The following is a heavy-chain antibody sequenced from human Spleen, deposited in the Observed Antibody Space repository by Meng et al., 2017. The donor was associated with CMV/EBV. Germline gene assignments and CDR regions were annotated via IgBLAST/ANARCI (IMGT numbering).Heavy chain of an antibody. CDR3: ASSVVVIAYDAFDI. Sequence: GSLRLSCSVTGGSISSSSHYWGWIRQPPGKGLEWIASIYYRGSTYYNPSLKSRVTISVDTSKNQFSLKLSSVTAADTAVYYFASSVVVIAYDAFDIWGQGTMVTVSS. J-gene: IGHJ3*02. V-gene: IGHV4-39*07. CDR2: IYYRGST. D-gene: IGHD2-21*01. CDR1: GGSISSSSHY.